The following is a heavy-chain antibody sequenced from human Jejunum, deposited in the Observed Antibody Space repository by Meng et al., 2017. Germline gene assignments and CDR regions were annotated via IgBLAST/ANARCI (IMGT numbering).Heavy chain of an antibody. CDR1: GGSVSSGFYY. CDR3: ARDSETYPTYFDY. J-gene: IGHJ4*02. CDR2: ISDSGTT. Sequence: QGPRQGPGPGLVRPSETLSLTCTVSGGSVSSGFYYWSWIRQPPGKGLEWIGYISDSGTTNYNPSLKSRVTMSVDTSKNHFSLKLTSVTAADTAVYFCARDSETYPTYFDYWGQGTLVTVSS. V-gene: IGHV4-61*03. D-gene: IGHD5-24*01.